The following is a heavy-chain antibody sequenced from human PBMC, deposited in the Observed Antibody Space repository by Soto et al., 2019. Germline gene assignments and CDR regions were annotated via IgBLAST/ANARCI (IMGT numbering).Heavy chain of an antibody. J-gene: IGHJ4*02. V-gene: IGHV3-53*01. CDR1: GFTVSNNF. CDR2: IYTDGTI. Sequence: ELQLVESGGVLIQPGGSLRLSCVASGFTVSNNFVNWVRQAPGKGLEWVSVIYTDGTIYYADSVRGRFTISRDNSKNTLYLQMNSLRAEDTAVYYCAREYSGSNGPFDFWGPGTLVTVSS. CDR3: AREYSGSNGPFDF. D-gene: IGHD1-26*01.